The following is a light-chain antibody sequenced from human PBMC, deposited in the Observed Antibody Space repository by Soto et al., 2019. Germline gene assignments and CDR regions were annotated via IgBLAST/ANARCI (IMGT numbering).Light chain of an antibody. CDR1: QTVKTR. V-gene: IGKV3-15*01. CDR2: DAF. Sequence: EKVMTQSPATLSVSPGERATLSCRASQTVKTRLAWYQQKPGQAPRLLIYDAFTRATGIPARFSGSASGTEFTLTISSLQSEDFAVYYCQQYDEWQLTFGGGTKVEIK. CDR3: QQYDEWQLT. J-gene: IGKJ4*01.